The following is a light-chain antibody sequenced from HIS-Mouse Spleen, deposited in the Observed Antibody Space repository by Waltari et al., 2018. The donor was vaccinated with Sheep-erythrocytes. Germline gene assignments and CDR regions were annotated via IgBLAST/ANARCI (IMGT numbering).Light chain of an antibody. CDR1: NLGDKY. Sequence: SYELPQPPSVSVSPGQTASITCSGDNLGDKYACCYQQKPGQSPVRVIIQDRKGPPGILERFFGSNSGNQATLTSGGPQARDEVDYSGRRWDGGLVLFAGGTKRTV. J-gene: IGLJ2*01. CDR2: QDR. V-gene: IGLV3-1*01. CDR3: RRWDGGLVL.